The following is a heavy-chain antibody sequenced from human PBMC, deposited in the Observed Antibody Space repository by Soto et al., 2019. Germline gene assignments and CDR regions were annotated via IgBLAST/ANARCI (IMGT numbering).Heavy chain of an antibody. J-gene: IGHJ4*02. D-gene: IGHD2-21*02. V-gene: IGHV3-9*01. CDR3: AKYGGGDYRLGTYFDS. CDR1: GFTLDDYA. Sequence: EVQLVESGGDLVQPGRSLRLSCATSGFTLDDYAMHWVRQAPGKGLEWVSGISWNSGSIHYADSVRGRFTISRDNAKNSLYLQMNSLRPEDTAFYYCAKYGGGDYRLGTYFDSWGQGTLVTVSS. CDR2: ISWNSGSI.